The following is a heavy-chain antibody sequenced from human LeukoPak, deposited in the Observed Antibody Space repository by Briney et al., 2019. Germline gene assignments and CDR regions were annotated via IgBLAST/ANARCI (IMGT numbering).Heavy chain of an antibody. CDR2: IYYSGST. V-gene: IGHV4-59*01. CDR3: ARGGTIFPPATYYFDY. J-gene: IGHJ4*02. D-gene: IGHD3-9*01. CDR1: GDSISSYY. Sequence: SETLSLTCTVSGDSISSYYWSWIQQPPGKGPEWIGYIYYSGSTDYNPSLKIRVTISVDTSKNQFSLKLSSVTAADTAVYYCARGGTIFPPATYYFDYWGQGTLVTVSS.